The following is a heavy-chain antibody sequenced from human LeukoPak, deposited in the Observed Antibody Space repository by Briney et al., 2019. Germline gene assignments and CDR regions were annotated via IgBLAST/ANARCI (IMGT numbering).Heavy chain of an antibody. CDR1: GGSISSGGYS. CDR3: ARDGSGSGSYGRFDP. CDR2: IYHSGST. V-gene: IGHV4-30-2*01. J-gene: IGHJ5*02. Sequence: SQTLSLTCAVSGGSISSGGYSWSWIRQPPGKGLEWIGYIYHSGSTYYNPSLKSRVTISVDRSKNQFSLKLSSVTAADTAVYYCARDGSGSGSYGRFDPWGQGTLVTVSS. D-gene: IGHD3-10*01.